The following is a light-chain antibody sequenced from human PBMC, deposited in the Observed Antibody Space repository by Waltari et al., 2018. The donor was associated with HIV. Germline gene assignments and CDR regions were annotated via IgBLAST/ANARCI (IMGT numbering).Light chain of an antibody. CDR2: DYT. CDR1: TLGSGS. CDR3: QGWDGNTDVWI. Sequence: SYVLSQPPSVSVAPGKTATITCGGTTLGSGSVHWYRQRPGQAPVFVVFDYTDRPSGIPERISGANSGNTATLTITRVEVGDEADYYCQGWDGNTDVWIFGGGTKLTVL. V-gene: IGLV3-21*03. J-gene: IGLJ2*01.